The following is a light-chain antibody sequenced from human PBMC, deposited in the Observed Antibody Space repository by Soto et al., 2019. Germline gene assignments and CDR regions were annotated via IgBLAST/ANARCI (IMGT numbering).Light chain of an antibody. J-gene: IGKJ5*01. CDR2: DAS. V-gene: IGKV1-5*02. CDR1: QSVSTR. CDR3: QHLRT. Sequence: DIQMTQSPSSLSASVGDRVTIICRASQSVSTRLAWYQQKPGKAPKFLIYDASILESGVLSRFSGSGFGTEFSLTISSLQPDDFASYYCQHLRTFGQGTRLEIK.